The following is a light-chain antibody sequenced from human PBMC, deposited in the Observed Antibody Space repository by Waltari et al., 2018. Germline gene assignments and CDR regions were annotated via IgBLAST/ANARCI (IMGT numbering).Light chain of an antibody. CDR1: SSNIGSYI. CDR2: YND. CDR3: ATWDDSLTGHVL. V-gene: IGLV1-44*01. J-gene: IGLJ7*01. Sequence: QSVLTQPPSASEAAWKSVTISCSGSSSNIGSYIVSWYQQVPRAPPKLLIYYNDQRASGVSDRFSGSKSGTSASLAISALQTEDEADYYCATWDDSLTGHVLFGGGTRLTVL.